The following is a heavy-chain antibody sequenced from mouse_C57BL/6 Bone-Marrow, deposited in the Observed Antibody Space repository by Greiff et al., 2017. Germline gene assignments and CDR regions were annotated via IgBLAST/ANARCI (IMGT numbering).Heavy chain of an antibody. J-gene: IGHJ1*03. CDR3: ARDYRRDHRYFAA. D-gene: IGHD5-5*01. CDR2: IHPSDSDT. Sequence: QVQLQQPGAELVKPGASVQVSCKASGYTFTSYWMHWVKQRPGQGLEWIGRIHPSDSDTNYNQKFKGQATLTVDKSSSTAYMQLSSLTSEASAVYFCARDYRRDHRYFAAWGTGAMVTVS. V-gene: IGHV1-74*01. CDR1: GYTFTSYW.